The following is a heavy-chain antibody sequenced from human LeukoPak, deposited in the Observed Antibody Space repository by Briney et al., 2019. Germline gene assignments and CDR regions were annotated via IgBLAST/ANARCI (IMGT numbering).Heavy chain of an antibody. V-gene: IGHV4-61*02. CDR3: ARGAVAFDY. D-gene: IGHD6-19*01. J-gene: IGHJ4*02. Sequence: SETLSLTCTVSGGYISSGSYYWSWIRQPAGKGLEWIGRIYTSGSTNYNPSLKSRVTISVDTSKNQFSLKLSSVTAADTAVYYCARGAVAFDYWGQGTLVTVSS. CDR2: IYTSGST. CDR1: GGYISSGSYY.